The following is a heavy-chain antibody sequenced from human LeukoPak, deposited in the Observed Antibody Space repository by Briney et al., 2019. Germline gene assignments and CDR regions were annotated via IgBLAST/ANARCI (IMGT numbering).Heavy chain of an antibody. Sequence: SETLSLTCAISSGSIGTYYWSWIRQPPGKGLEWIGYIYYGGRTNYNPSLKSRVTISVDTSKNQFSLKLSSVTAADTAVYYCARESLYDSSGYYPDIDYWGQGTLVTVSS. J-gene: IGHJ4*02. D-gene: IGHD3-22*01. CDR2: IYYGGRT. CDR1: SGSIGTYY. V-gene: IGHV4-59*12. CDR3: ARESLYDSSGYYPDIDY.